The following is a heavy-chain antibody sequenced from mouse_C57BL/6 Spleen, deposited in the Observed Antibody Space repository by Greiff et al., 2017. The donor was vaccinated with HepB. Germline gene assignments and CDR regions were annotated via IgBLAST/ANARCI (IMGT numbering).Heavy chain of an antibody. Sequence: QVQLQQPGAELVKPGASVKMSCKASGYTFTSYWITWVKQRPGQGLEWIGDIYPGSGSTNYNEKFKSKATLTVDKTSSTAYMQLSSLTSEDSAVYYCARLGPYYLDYWGQGTTLTVSS. V-gene: IGHV1-55*01. D-gene: IGHD4-1*01. CDR2: IYPGSGST. CDR3: ARLGPYYLDY. CDR1: GYTFTSYW. J-gene: IGHJ2*01.